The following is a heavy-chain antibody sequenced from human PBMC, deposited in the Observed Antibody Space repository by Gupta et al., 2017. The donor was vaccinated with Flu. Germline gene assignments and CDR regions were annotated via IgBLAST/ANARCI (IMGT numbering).Heavy chain of an antibody. J-gene: IGHJ4*02. CDR2: ISGSGAST. CDR3: AKAGDYDFWSGKFDY. D-gene: IGHD3-3*01. Sequence: EVQLLESGGDLVQPGGSLRLSCAASGFTFRSYAMTWVRQAPGKGLEWVSAISGSGASTYYADSVKGRLTISRDNSKNTLYLQMNSLRAEDTAIYYCAKAGDYDFWSGKFDYWGQGTLVTVSS. CDR1: GFTFRSYA. V-gene: IGHV3-23*01.